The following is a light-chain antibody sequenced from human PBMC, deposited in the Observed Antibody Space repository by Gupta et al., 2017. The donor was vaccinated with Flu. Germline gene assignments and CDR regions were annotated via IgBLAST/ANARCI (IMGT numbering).Light chain of an antibody. J-gene: IGLJ3*02. CDR2: DDR. CDR1: NIGSKN. Sequence: GQTAKITCGGNNIGSKNVHWYQQKPGQALVLVVYDDRDRPSGIPERFSGSNSGNTATLIISRVEAGDEADYYCQVWDSYTDHWVFGGGTKLTVL. CDR3: QVWDSYTDHWV. V-gene: IGLV3-21*02.